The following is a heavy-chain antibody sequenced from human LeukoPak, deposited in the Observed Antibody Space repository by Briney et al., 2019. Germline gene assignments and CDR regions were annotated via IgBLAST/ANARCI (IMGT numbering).Heavy chain of an antibody. J-gene: IGHJ4*02. D-gene: IGHD3-22*01. V-gene: IGHV1-18*01. CDR1: GYTFTSYA. CDR3: ARAQGDVDYDSSGYFLDY. CDR2: ISANNGNT. Sequence: VASVKLSCKASGYTFTSYAISWVRQAPGQGLEWMGCISANNGNTNYAQKLQGRVTMTTDTSTSTAYMELRSLRSDDTAVYYCARAQGDVDYDSSGYFLDYWGQGTLVTVSS.